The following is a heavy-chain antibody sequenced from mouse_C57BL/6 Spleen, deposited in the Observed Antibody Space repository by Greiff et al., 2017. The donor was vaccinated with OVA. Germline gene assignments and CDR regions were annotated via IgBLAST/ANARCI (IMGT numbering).Heavy chain of an antibody. V-gene: IGHV1-82*01. Sequence: QVQLQQSGPELVKPGASVKISCKASGYAFSSSWMNWVKQRPGKGLEWIGRIYPGDGDTNYNGKLKRKATLTADKSSSTAYMQLSSLTSEDSAVYFCASIYYDCDEVWFAYWGQGTLVTVSA. J-gene: IGHJ3*01. CDR1: GYAFSSSW. CDR2: IYPGDGDT. D-gene: IGHD2-4*01. CDR3: ASIYYDCDEVWFAY.